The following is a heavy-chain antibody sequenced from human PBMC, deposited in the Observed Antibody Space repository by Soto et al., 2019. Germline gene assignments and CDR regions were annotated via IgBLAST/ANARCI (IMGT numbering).Heavy chain of an antibody. J-gene: IGHJ4*02. CDR3: ARSVLTTVVTLDY. CDR1: GFTFSSYA. V-gene: IGHV3-30-3*01. Sequence: PVGSLRLSCAASGFTFSSYAMHWVRQAPGKGLERVAVISYDGSNKYYADSVKGRFTISRDNSKNTLYLQMNSLRAEDTAVYYCARSVLTTVVTLDYWGQGTLVTVSS. CDR2: ISYDGSNK. D-gene: IGHD4-17*01.